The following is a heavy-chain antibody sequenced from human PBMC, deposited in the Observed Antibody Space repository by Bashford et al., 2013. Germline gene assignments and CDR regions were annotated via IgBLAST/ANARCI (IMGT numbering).Heavy chain of an antibody. D-gene: IGHD3-10*01. CDR2: VSYDGKEK. Sequence: VRQAPGKGLEWVTLVSYDGKEKLYADSVKGRFTISRDNSKNTLYLQMNSLRGEDTAMYYCAKDRIDRSRFSSRHYYGMDVWGQGTTVTVSS. J-gene: IGHJ6*02. V-gene: IGHV3-30*18. CDR3: AKDRIDRSRFSSRHYYGMDV.